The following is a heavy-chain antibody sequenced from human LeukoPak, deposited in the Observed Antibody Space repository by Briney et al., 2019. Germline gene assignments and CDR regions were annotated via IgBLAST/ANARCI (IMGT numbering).Heavy chain of an antibody. Sequence: GGSLRLSCAASGFTFSSYSMNWVRQAPGNGLEWVSYISSSSGNIFYADSVKGRFSISRDNAKNSLYLQMNSLRAEDTAVYYCARDSRGPPVGYFDYWGQGTLVTVSS. J-gene: IGHJ4*02. CDR1: GFTFSSYS. V-gene: IGHV3-48*01. CDR2: ISSSSGNI. CDR3: ARDSRGPPVGYFDY. D-gene: IGHD6-19*01.